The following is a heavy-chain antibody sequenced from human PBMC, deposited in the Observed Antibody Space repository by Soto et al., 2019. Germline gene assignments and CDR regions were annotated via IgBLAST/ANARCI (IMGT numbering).Heavy chain of an antibody. V-gene: IGHV4-34*01. CDR1: GGSFSGYY. D-gene: IGHD2-2*01. CDR3: ARSGPQPAAISVASYI. Sequence: PSETLSLTCAVYGGSFSGYYWSWIRQPPGKGLEWIGEINHSGSTNYNPSLKSRVTISVDTSKNQFSLKLSSVTAADTAVYYCARSGPQPAAISVASYIWGQGTMVTVS. CDR2: INHSGST. J-gene: IGHJ3*02.